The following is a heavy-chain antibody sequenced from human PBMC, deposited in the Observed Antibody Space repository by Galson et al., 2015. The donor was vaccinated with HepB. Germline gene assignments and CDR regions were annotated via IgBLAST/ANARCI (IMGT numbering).Heavy chain of an antibody. Sequence: SLRLSCAASGFTFSSYDMHWVRQATGKGLEWVSAIGTAGDTYYPGSVKGRFTISRENAKNSLYLQMNSLRAEDTAVYYCARSPPTYYDFWSGYYTGTSAFDIWGQGTMVTVSS. CDR1: GFTFSSYD. J-gene: IGHJ3*02. CDR2: IGTAGDT. CDR3: ARSPPTYYDFWSGYYTGTSAFDI. V-gene: IGHV3-13*01. D-gene: IGHD3-3*01.